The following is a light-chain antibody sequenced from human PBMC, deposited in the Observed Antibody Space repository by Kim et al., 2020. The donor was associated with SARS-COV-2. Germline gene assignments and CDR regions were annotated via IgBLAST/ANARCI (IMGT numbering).Light chain of an antibody. CDR1: QSVSSN. J-gene: IGKJ4*01. Sequence: EIVMTQSPATLSVSPGERATLSCRASQSVSSNLAWYQQKPGQAPRLLIHDTSTRATDIPARFSGSGSGTEFTLTISSLQSEDFAVYYCQQYSNWPLTFGGGTKLEI. V-gene: IGKV3-15*01. CDR2: DTS. CDR3: QQYSNWPLT.